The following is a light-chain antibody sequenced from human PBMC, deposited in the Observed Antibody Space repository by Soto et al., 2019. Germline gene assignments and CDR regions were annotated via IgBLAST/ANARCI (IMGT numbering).Light chain of an antibody. Sequence: AIPMTQSPSSLSASVGDRVTITCRASQGINYDVAWYQQKQGKAPKLLIYAASSFQSGVPSRFSGSGSGTDFTLTISSLQPEDSATYYCLQDYNYPYTFGQGTKLEIK. CDR3: LQDYNYPYT. J-gene: IGKJ2*01. CDR2: AAS. CDR1: QGINYD. V-gene: IGKV1-6*01.